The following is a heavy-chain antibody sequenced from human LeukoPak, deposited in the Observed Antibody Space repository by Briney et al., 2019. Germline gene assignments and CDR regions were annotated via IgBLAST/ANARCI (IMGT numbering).Heavy chain of an antibody. CDR1: GFTFSSYA. D-gene: IGHD1-26*01. CDR3: ASPLKIYSGSYGY. Sequence: GGSLRLSCAASGFTFSSYAMHWVRQAPGKGLEWVAVISYDGSNKYYADSVKGRFTISRDNSKNTLYLQMNSLRAEDTAVYYCASPLKIYSGSYGYWGQGTLVTVSS. J-gene: IGHJ4*02. CDR2: ISYDGSNK. V-gene: IGHV3-30-3*01.